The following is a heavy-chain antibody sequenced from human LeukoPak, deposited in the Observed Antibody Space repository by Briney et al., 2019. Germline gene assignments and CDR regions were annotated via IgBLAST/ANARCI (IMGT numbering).Heavy chain of an antibody. V-gene: IGHV4-34*01. CDR1: GGSFSGYY. CDR2: INHSGST. J-gene: IGHJ5*02. Sequence: SETLSLTCAVYGGSFSGYYWSWIRQPPGKGLEWIGEINHSGSTNYNPSLKSRVTISVDTSKNQFSLKLSSVTAAYTAVYYCAGGAAAGTGCWFDPWGQGTLVTVSS. CDR3: AGGAAAGTGCWFDP. D-gene: IGHD6-13*01.